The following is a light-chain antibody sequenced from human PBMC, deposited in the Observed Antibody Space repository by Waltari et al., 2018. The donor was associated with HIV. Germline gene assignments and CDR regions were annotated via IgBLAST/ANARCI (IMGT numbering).Light chain of an antibody. Sequence: EIVLTQSPGTLSLSPGERATLSCRASQSVNNRYMAWYQQKPGQTPRLLMYGASSRATGIPDRFSGSGSGTDFTLTISRLGPEDVAVYYCQQYDTPPFTFGPGTKVDIK. CDR1: QSVNNRY. CDR2: GAS. CDR3: QQYDTPPFT. J-gene: IGKJ3*01. V-gene: IGKV3-20*01.